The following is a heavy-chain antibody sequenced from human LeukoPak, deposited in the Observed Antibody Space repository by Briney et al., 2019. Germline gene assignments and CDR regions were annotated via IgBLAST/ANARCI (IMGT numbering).Heavy chain of an antibody. CDR1: GGSFSGYY. V-gene: IGHV4-34*01. D-gene: IGHD3-10*01. CDR3: ARRIRITMVRGVVRSSSWFDP. CDR2: INHSRST. J-gene: IGHJ5*02. Sequence: SETLSLTCAVYGGSFSGYYWRWIRQPPGKGLEWIGEINHSRSTNYNTSLTSRVTISVDTSKNQFSLKLSSVTAADTAVYYCARRIRITMVRGVVRSSSWFDPWGQGTLVTVSS.